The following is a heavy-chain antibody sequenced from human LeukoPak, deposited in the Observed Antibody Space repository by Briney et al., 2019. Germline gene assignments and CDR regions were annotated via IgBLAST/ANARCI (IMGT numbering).Heavy chain of an antibody. Sequence: SETLSLTCTVSGYSISSGYYWGWIRQPPGKGLEWIGSIYHSGSTYYNPSLKSRVTISVDTSKNQFSLKLSSVTAADTAVYYCARWRLRGEEVGATYLDYWGQGTLVTVSS. CDR2: IYHSGST. CDR1: GYSISSGYY. V-gene: IGHV4-38-2*02. J-gene: IGHJ4*02. CDR3: ARWRLRGEEVGATYLDY. D-gene: IGHD1-26*01.